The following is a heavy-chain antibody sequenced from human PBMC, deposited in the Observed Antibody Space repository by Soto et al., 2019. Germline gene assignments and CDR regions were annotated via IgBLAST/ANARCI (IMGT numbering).Heavy chain of an antibody. D-gene: IGHD6-19*01. CDR2: IYYSGST. J-gene: IGHJ4*02. V-gene: IGHV4-39*01. Sequence: PSETLSLTCTVSGGSISSSSYYWGWIRQPPGKGLEWIGSIYYSGSTYYNPSLKSRVTISVDTSKNQFSLRLNSVTAADTAVYYCARRSTPQWLATEYYFDYWGQGTLVTVSS. CDR3: ARRSTPQWLATEYYFDY. CDR1: GGSISSSSYY.